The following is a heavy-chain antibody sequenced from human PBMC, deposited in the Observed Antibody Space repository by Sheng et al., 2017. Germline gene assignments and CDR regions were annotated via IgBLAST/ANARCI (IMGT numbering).Heavy chain of an antibody. J-gene: IGHJ6*02. V-gene: IGHV4-34*01. CDR3: ARKSTSSRDREPIYGMDV. CDR2: INHSGST. CDR1: GGSFSGYY. Sequence: QVQLQQWGAGLLKPSETLSLTCAVYGGSFSGYYWSWIRQPPGKGLEWIGEINHSGSTNYNPSLKSRVTISVDTSKNQFSLKLSSVTAADTAVYYCARKSTSSRDREPIYGMDVWGQGDHGSPSP. D-gene: IGHD1-26*01.